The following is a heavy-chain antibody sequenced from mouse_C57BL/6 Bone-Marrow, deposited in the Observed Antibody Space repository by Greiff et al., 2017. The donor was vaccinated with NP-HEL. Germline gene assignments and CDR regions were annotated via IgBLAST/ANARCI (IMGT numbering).Heavy chain of an antibody. D-gene: IGHD2-4*01. CDR3: SRGASTRITRVFDY. V-gene: IGHV7-3*01. CDR2: IRNKANGYTT. Sequence: DVMLVESGGGLVQPGGSLSLSCAASGFTFTDYYMSWVRQPPGKALEWLGFIRNKANGYTTEYSASVKGRFTISRANSQSSLYLQMNALRDEDCATYYWSRGASTRITRVFDYWGQGTTLTVSS. J-gene: IGHJ2*01. CDR1: GFTFTDYY.